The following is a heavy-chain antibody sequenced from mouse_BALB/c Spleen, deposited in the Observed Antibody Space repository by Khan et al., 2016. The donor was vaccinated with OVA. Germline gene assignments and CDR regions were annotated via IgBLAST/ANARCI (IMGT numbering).Heavy chain of an antibody. V-gene: IGHV1S137*01. Sequence: QVQLQQSGAELVRPGVSVKISCKASGYTFTDYAMHWVKQRHAKSLEWIGVISTNYGDADYNQKFQGKASMTVDRSSSTDYMELARLTSEDSAIYYCVRGGKFAYWGQGTLVTVSA. CDR2: ISTNYGDA. D-gene: IGHD1-1*02. CDR1: GYTFTDYA. J-gene: IGHJ3*01. CDR3: VRGGKFAY.